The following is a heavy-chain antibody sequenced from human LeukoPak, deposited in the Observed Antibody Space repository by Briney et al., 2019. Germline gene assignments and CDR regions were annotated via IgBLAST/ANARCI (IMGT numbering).Heavy chain of an antibody. D-gene: IGHD2-2*01. CDR3: ARVLRVVPAAHFLDY. J-gene: IGHJ4*02. CDR2: IYHSGST. V-gene: IGHV4-30-2*01. Sequence: SETLSLTSTVSGGCISSGGYYWSWIRQPPGKGLEWIGYIYHSGSTYSNPSLKSRVTISVDRSKNQFSLKLSSVTAADTAVYYCARVLRVVPAAHFLDYWGQGTLVTVSS. CDR1: GGCISSGGYY.